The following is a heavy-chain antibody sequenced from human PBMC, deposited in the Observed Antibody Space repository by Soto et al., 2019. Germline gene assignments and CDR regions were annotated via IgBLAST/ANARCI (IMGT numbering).Heavy chain of an antibody. J-gene: IGHJ3*02. CDR3: AKDHPNYDILTGFTDAFDI. CDR2: ISGSGGST. CDR1: GFTFSSYA. V-gene: IGHV3-23*01. D-gene: IGHD3-9*01. Sequence: EVQLLESGGGLVQPGGSLRLSCAASGFTFSSYAMSWVRQAPGKGLEWVSAISGSGGSTYYADSVKGRFTISRDNSKNTLYLQMNSLRAEDTAVYYCAKDHPNYDILTGFTDAFDIWGQGTMVTVSS.